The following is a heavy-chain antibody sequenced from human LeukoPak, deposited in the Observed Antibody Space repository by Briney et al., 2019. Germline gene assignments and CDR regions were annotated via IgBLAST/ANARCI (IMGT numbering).Heavy chain of an antibody. V-gene: IGHV3-15*01. CDR2: IKSKTDGGTT. Sequence: GGSLRLSCAASGFTFSNAWMSWVRQAPGKGLEWVGRIKSKTDGGTTDYAAPVKGRFTISRDDSKNTLYLQMNSLKTEDTAVYYCAKGIFWGSYRMDYFDYWGQGTLVTVSS. CDR1: GFTFSNAW. J-gene: IGHJ4*02. CDR3: AKGIFWGSYRMDYFDY. D-gene: IGHD3-16*02.